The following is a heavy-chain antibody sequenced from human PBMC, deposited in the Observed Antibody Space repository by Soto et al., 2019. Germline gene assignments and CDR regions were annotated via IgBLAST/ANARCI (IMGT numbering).Heavy chain of an antibody. V-gene: IGHV4-59*01. J-gene: IGHJ4*02. CDR1: GGSISNYY. CDR2: IYYSGST. Sequence: PSETLSLTCTVSGGSISNYYWSWIRQPPGKGLEWIGYIYYSGSTNYNPSLKSRVTISVDTSKNQFSLKLSSVTAADTAVYYCASGGYSGYDMNYWGQGTLVTVSS. D-gene: IGHD5-12*01. CDR3: ASGGYSGYDMNY.